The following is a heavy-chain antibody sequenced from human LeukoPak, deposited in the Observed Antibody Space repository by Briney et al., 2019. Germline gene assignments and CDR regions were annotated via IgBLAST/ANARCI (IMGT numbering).Heavy chain of an antibody. Sequence: SHTLSLTCTVSGGSISSGDYYWRWLRQPPGTGLEWIGYIYYSGSDYYNPSLKSRVTISVDTSKNQFSLKLSSVTAADTAVYYCARGDSSGYYVFDYWGQGTLVTVSS. V-gene: IGHV4-30-4*01. CDR3: ARGDSSGYYVFDY. J-gene: IGHJ4*02. D-gene: IGHD3-22*01. CDR1: GGSISSGDYY. CDR2: IYYSGSD.